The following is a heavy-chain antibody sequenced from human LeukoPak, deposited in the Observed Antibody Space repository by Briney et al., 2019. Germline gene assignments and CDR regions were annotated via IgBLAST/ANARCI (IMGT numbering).Heavy chain of an antibody. J-gene: IGHJ4*02. CDR2: VGPEDGET. D-gene: IGHD3-3*01. CDR3: ATGSRFLEWLPIY. CDR1: GYTFTGYY. Sequence: ASVKVSCKASGYTFTGYYMHWVRQAPGQGLEWMGLVGPEDGETIYAEKFQGRVTITADTSTDTAYMELSSLRSEDTAVYYCATGSRFLEWLPIYWGQGTLVTVSS. V-gene: IGHV1-69-2*01.